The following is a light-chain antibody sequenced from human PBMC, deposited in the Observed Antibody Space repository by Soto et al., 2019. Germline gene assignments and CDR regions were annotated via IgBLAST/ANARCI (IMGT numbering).Light chain of an antibody. Sequence: EIVLTQSPGTLSLSPGERATLSCRASQSVNSGYLAWYQHTPGQAPRLLIYDTSTRATGIPDRFSGSGSGTDFTLTISRLEPEDFAVYYCQQYGSSPRTYDQGTKV. CDR2: DTS. V-gene: IGKV3-20*01. J-gene: IGKJ1*01. CDR3: QQYGSSPRT. CDR1: QSVNSGY.